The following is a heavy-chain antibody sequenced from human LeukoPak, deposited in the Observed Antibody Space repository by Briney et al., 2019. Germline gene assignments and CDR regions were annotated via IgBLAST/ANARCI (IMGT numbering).Heavy chain of an antibody. CDR2: IFYTGRA. D-gene: IGHD3-16*01. CDR3: ARLVDGGNTRVDS. CDR1: RGSLSPDH. J-gene: IGHJ4*02. V-gene: IGHV4-59*08. Sequence: SETLSLTCTVSRGSLSPDHCAGIRQPPGKGLGWIGYIFYTGRARYNPSPEGRATLTVDMSKNQVSLKLRSVTAADTATYYCARLVDGGNTRVDSWGQGTLVTVSS.